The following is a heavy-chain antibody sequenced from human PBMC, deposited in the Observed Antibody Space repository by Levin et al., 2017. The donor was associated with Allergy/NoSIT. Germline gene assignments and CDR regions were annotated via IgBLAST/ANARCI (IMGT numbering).Heavy chain of an antibody. D-gene: IGHD3-9*01. CDR3: ARDRGTYYDILTGYYIPGYFDY. CDR1: GGSISSYY. Sequence: ESLKISCTVSGGSISSYYWSWIRQPPGKGLEWIGYIYYSGSTNYNPSLKSRVTISVDTSTNQFSLKLSSVTAADTAVYYCARDRGTYYDILTGYYIPGYFDYWGQGTLVTVSS. J-gene: IGHJ4*02. CDR2: IYYSGST. V-gene: IGHV4-59*01.